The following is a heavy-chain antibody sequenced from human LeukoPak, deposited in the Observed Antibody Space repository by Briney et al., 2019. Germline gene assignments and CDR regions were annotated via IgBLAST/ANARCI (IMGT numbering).Heavy chain of an antibody. CDR2: ISYDGSSK. CDR3: AIVDIVATSNFDY. V-gene: IGHV3-30*03. CDR1: GFTFSSYG. J-gene: IGHJ4*02. Sequence: PGGSLRLSCAASGFTFSSYGMHWVRQAPGKGLEWVAVISYDGSSKYYADSVKGRFTISRDNSKNTLYLQMNSLRAEDTAVYYCAIVDIVATSNFDYWGQGTLVTVSS. D-gene: IGHD5-12*01.